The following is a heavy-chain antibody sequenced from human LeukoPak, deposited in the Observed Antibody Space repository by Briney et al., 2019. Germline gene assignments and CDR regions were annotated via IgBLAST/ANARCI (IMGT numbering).Heavy chain of an antibody. CDR3: ARHTSTYFDY. J-gene: IGHJ4*02. CDR1: GFMFTGHH. V-gene: IGHV1-2*02. D-gene: IGHD2/OR15-2a*01. CDR2: INPDSGGT. Sequence: ASVKVSCKASGFMFTGHHMHWVRKAPGQGLEWMGWINPDSGGTRYAQRFQGRVTMTRDAATSTVYMELNRLRSDDTAVYYCARHTSTYFDYWGQGTLVTVSS.